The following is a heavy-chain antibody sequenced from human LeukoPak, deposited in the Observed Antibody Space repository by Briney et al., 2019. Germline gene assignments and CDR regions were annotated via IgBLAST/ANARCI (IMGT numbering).Heavy chain of an antibody. V-gene: IGHV3-74*01. CDR1: GFTFSNFA. D-gene: IGHD4-17*01. Sequence: GGSLRLSCAASGFTFSNFAMTWVRQAPGKGLEWVSRINSDGSSTSYADSVKGRFTISRDNAKNTLYLQMNSLRAEDTAVYYCARGFLSDYGDYTYGMDVWGQGTTVTVSS. J-gene: IGHJ6*02. CDR2: INSDGSST. CDR3: ARGFLSDYGDYTYGMDV.